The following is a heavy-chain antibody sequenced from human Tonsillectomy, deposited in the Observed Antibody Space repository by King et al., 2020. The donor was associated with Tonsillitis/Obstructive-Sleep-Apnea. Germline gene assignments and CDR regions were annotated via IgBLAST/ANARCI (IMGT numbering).Heavy chain of an antibody. D-gene: IGHD3-22*01. CDR1: GFTLSNYY. J-gene: IGHJ6*03. Sequence: VQLVESGGGLVKPGGSLRLSSGASGFTLSNYYMSWIRQAPGKGLEWVSYISSSSSHTNYADSVKGRFTISRDNANNSLFLQMNSLRAEDTAVYYCARDRAGRTYYDGSGYQSDYYMDVWGKGTTVTVSS. V-gene: IGHV3-11*05. CDR3: ARDRAGRTYYDGSGYQSDYYMDV. CDR2: ISSSSSHT.